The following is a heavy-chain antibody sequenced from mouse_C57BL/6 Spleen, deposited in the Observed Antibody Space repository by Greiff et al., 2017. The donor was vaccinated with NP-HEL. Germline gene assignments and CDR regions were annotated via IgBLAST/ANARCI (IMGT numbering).Heavy chain of an antibody. D-gene: IGHD2-3*01. CDR1: GYTFTDYY. J-gene: IGHJ3*01. Sequence: EVQLQQSGPELVKPGASVKISCKASGYTFTDYYMNWVKQSHGKSLEWIGDINPNNGGTSYNQKFKGKATLTVDKSSSTAYMELRSLTSEDSAVYYCARRRNDGSFAYWGQGTLVTVSA. CDR2: INPNNGGT. CDR3: ARRRNDGSFAY. V-gene: IGHV1-26*01.